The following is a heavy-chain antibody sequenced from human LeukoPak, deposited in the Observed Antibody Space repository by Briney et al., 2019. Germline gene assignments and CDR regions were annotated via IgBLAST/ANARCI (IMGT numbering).Heavy chain of an antibody. CDR1: GYSISSSNW. CDR3: ARDGRNLIVVI. V-gene: IGHV4-28*03. D-gene: IGHD3-22*01. J-gene: IGHJ4*02. CDR2: IYYSGST. Sequence: SDTLSLTCAVSGYSISSSNWWGWIRQPPGKGLEWIGYIYYSGSTYYNPSLKSRVTISVDTSKNQFSLKLSSVTAADTAVYYCARDGRNLIVVIWGQGTLVAVSS.